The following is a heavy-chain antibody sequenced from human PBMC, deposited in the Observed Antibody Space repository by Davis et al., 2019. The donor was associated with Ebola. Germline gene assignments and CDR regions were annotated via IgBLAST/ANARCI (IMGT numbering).Heavy chain of an antibody. J-gene: IGHJ5*02. D-gene: IGHD4-17*01. V-gene: IGHV1-18*01. CDR2: ISTYSGNT. CDR1: GYIFSTSA. CDR3: ARDYGDYIWFDP. Sequence: SVKVSCKASGYIFSTSAISWVRQAPGQGLEGIGWISTYSGNTNYAQKLQGRVTMTTDTSTSTAYMELRSLTPDDTAVYYCARDYGDYIWFDPWGQGSLVTVSS.